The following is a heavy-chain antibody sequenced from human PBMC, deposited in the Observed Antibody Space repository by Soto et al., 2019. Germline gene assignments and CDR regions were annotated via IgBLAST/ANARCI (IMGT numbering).Heavy chain of an antibody. CDR3: AKVNDPFSMYGCYNDY. J-gene: IGHJ4*02. CDR1: GFTFSSYA. CDR2: ISGSGGST. D-gene: IGHD2-2*02. Sequence: EVQLLESGGGLVQPGGSLRLSCAASGFTFSSYAMSWVRQAPGKGLEWVSAISGSGGSTYYAESVKGRFTISRDNSKDALYLQMSSLRAEDTSVYYCAKVNDPFSMYGCYNDYWGQGTLVTVSS. V-gene: IGHV3-23*01.